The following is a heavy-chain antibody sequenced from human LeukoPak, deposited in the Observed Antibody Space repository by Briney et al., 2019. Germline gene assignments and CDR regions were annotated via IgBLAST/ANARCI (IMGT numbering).Heavy chain of an antibody. D-gene: IGHD3-9*01. CDR1: GFTFISYA. CDR2: ISGSGGTT. Sequence: GGSLRLSCAASGFTFISYAMSWVGQAPGEGLEWVSAISGSGGTTYYVDSVTGRFPISRDNSKTPLYLQMTSLRAEDTAVYYRAKAGRPAYDILTGYWGYFDYWGQGTLVTVSS. CDR3: AKAGRPAYDILTGYWGYFDY. J-gene: IGHJ4*02. V-gene: IGHV3-23*01.